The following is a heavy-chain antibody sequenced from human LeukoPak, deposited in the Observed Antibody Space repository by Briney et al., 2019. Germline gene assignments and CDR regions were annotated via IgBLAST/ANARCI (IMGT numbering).Heavy chain of an antibody. V-gene: IGHV4-59*08. Sequence: SETLSLTCIVSGGSISNYYWNWIRQPPGKGPEWIGYIYHSGSTNYNPSLKSRVTISVDTSKNQFSLKLSSVTAADTAVYYCARQGEYYDILTGYSGRNYFDYWGQGTLVTVSS. CDR3: ARQGEYYDILTGYSGRNYFDY. J-gene: IGHJ4*02. D-gene: IGHD3-9*01. CDR1: GGSISNYY. CDR2: IYHSGST.